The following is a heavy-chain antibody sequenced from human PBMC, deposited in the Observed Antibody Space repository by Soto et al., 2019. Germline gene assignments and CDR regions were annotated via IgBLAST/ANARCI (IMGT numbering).Heavy chain of an antibody. D-gene: IGHD3-22*01. CDR3: ARARGSSGYLVGEIDY. Sequence: PSETLSLTCAVYGGSFSCYYWSWIRQPPGKGLEWIGEINHSGSTNYNPSLKSRVTISVDTSKNQFSLRLSSVTAADTAVYYCARARGSSGYLVGEIDYWGQGTLVTVSS. J-gene: IGHJ4*02. V-gene: IGHV4-34*01. CDR2: INHSGST. CDR1: GGSFSCYY.